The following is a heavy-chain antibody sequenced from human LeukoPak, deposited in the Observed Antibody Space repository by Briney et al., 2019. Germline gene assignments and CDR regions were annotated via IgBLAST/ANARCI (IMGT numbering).Heavy chain of an antibody. J-gene: IGHJ4*02. V-gene: IGHV3-74*01. CDR3: ARDPPPVPIDY. Sequence: PGGSLRLSCAASGFTFSSHWMHWVRQAPGKGLVWVSRINSDGSITTYADSVKGRFTISRDDAKNTLYLQMNSLRAEDTAVYYCARDPPPVPIDYWGQGTMDPVSS. CDR2: INSDGSIT. D-gene: IGHD2-2*01. CDR1: GFTFSSHW.